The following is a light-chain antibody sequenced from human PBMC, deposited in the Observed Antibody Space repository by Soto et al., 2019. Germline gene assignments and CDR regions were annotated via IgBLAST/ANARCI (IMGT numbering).Light chain of an antibody. CDR2: DVT. CDR1: SSDVGGYDS. J-gene: IGLJ3*02. CDR3: SSYTSSATRV. V-gene: IGLV2-14*03. Sequence: QSALTQPASVSGSPGQAITISCTGTSSDVGGYDSVSWYQQHPGKAPILTIFDVTNLPSGVSIRFSGSKSGNTGSLSISGLQSQVEAHYYCSSYTSSATRVFGGGTKVTVL.